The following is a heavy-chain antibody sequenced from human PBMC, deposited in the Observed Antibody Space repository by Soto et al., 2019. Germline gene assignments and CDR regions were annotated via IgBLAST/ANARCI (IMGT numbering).Heavy chain of an antibody. J-gene: IGHJ4*02. Sequence: ASVKVSCKASGYTFTSYGISWVRQAPGQGLEWMGWISAYNGNTNYAQKLQGRVTMTTDTSTSTAYMELRSLRSDDTAVYYCARAIVGATDTDHFDYWGQGTLVTVSS. CDR1: GYTFTSYG. CDR3: ARAIVGATDTDHFDY. D-gene: IGHD1-26*01. V-gene: IGHV1-18*01. CDR2: ISAYNGNT.